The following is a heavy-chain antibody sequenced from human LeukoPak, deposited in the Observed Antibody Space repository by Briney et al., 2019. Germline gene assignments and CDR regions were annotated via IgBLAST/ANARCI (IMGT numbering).Heavy chain of an antibody. V-gene: IGHV4-34*01. CDR3: ARVTGSGWYSDFDY. J-gene: IGHJ4*02. CDR1: GGSFSVYF. Sequence: PSETLSLTCAVYGGSFSVYFWSWIRQPPGKGLEWIGEINHSGSTNYNPSLKSRVTISVDTSKNQFSLKLSSVTAADTAVYYCARVTGSGWYSDFDYWGQGTLVTVSS. D-gene: IGHD6-19*01. CDR2: INHSGST.